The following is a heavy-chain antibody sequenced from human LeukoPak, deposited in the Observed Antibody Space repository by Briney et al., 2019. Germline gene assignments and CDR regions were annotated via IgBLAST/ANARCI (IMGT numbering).Heavy chain of an antibody. CDR2: LDYTGST. Sequence: SETLSLTCTVSGGSISSYYWSWIRQPPGKRLEWIGYLDYTGSTNYNASLKSRVSMSVDTSKNQFSLKLRSVTAADTAVYYCARHGGSYSFDYWGQGTLVTVSS. J-gene: IGHJ4*02. V-gene: IGHV4-59*08. D-gene: IGHD1-26*01. CDR1: GGSISSYY. CDR3: ARHGGSYSFDY.